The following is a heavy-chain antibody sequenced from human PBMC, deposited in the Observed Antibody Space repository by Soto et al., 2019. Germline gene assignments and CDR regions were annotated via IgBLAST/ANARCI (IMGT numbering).Heavy chain of an antibody. Sequence: QVQLQESGPGLVKPSQTLSLTCTVSGGSISSGDYYWSWIRQPPGKGLEWIGYLNYSGSTFYNPSLKSRVTISVDTSKTQFSRKLGSVTAADTAVYYCARGSYYYDRSGYYHYWGQGTLVTVSS. V-gene: IGHV4-30-4*01. CDR1: GGSISSGDYY. D-gene: IGHD3-22*01. CDR2: LNYSGST. J-gene: IGHJ4*02. CDR3: ARGSYYYDRSGYYHY.